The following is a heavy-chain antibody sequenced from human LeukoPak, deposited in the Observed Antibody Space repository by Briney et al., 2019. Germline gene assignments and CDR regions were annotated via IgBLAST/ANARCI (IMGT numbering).Heavy chain of an antibody. V-gene: IGHV4-59*01. Sequence: SETLSLTCTVSGGSISSYYWSWNRQPPGKGLEWIGYIYYSGSTNYNPSLKSRATISVDTSKNQFSLKLSSVTAADTAVYYCARVRSSGWYGKPFDYWGQGTLVTVSS. CDR3: ARVRSSGWYGKPFDY. CDR2: IYYSGST. D-gene: IGHD6-19*01. CDR1: GGSISSYY. J-gene: IGHJ4*02.